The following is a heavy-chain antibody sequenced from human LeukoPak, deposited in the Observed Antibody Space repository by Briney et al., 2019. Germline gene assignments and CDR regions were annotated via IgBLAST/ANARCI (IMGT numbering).Heavy chain of an antibody. CDR1: GYTFTSYY. CDR3: ARAVGGGDGYNPFDY. V-gene: IGHV1-46*01. D-gene: IGHD5-24*01. CDR2: INPSGGST. Sequence: ASVRVSCKASGYTFTSYYMHWGRQAPGQGLEWMGKINPSGGSTSYAQKFQGRVTMTRDTSTSTVYMELSSLRSEDTAVYYCARAVGGGDGYNPFDYWGQGTLVTVSS. J-gene: IGHJ4*02.